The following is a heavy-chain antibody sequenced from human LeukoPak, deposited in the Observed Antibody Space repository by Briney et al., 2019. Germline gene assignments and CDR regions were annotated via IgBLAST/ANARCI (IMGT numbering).Heavy chain of an antibody. CDR3: ASRRAGGDSLALDNKNMEV. Sequence: SETLSLTCTVSGGSISSYYWSWIRQPPGKGLEWIGYIYTSGSTNYNPSVKSRVTISVDKSKNQFYLKLSSVTAADTAVYYCASRRAGGDSLALDNKNMEVWGKGTTVTVSS. CDR1: GGSISSYY. D-gene: IGHD3-16*01. CDR2: IYTSGST. J-gene: IGHJ6*03. V-gene: IGHV4-4*09.